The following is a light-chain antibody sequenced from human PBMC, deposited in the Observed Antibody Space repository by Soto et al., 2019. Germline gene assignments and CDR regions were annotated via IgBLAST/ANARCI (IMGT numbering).Light chain of an antibody. V-gene: IGLV1-47*01. J-gene: IGLJ2*01. Sequence: QTVVTQPPSASGTPGQRVAISCPGHNSNSGTDYVYWYQQLPGTAPKLLIYKNNYRPSGVPDRFAGSKSGTSASLAISGLRSEDEADYYCAAWDDSVSAVVFGGGTKVIVL. CDR1: NSNSGTDY. CDR2: KNN. CDR3: AAWDDSVSAVV.